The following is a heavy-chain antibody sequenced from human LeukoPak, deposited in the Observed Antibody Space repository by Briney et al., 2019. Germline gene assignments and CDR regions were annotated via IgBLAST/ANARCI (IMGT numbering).Heavy chain of an antibody. CDR1: GFTFSSYG. V-gene: IGHV3-66*04. CDR3: ARPFGY. Sequence: GGSLRLSCAASGFTFSSYGMHWVRQAPGKGLEWVSVIYSGGSTYYADSVKGRFTISRDNSKNTLYLQMNSLRAEDTAVYYCARPFGYWGQGTLVTVSS. CDR2: IYSGGST. J-gene: IGHJ4*02.